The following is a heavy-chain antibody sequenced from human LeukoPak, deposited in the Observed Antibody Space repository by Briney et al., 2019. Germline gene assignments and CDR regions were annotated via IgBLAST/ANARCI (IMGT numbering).Heavy chain of an antibody. CDR3: ARDSGYDLS. J-gene: IGHJ4*02. D-gene: IGHD5-12*01. CDR2: MYTSGNT. V-gene: IGHV4-4*07. CDR1: GDSISSYF. Sequence: SETLSLTCTVSGDSISSYFWSWIRQPAGKGLELIGRMYTSGNTIYNPSLKSRVSMSVDTSKNQLSLKVRSVTAADTAVYYGARDSGYDLSWGQGTLVTVSS.